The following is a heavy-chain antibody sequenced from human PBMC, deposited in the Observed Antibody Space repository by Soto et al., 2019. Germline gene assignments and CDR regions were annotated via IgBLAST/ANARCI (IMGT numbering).Heavy chain of an antibody. J-gene: IGHJ3*01. CDR2: IYDRGYT. D-gene: IGHD6-19*01. Sequence: PSETLSLTCTVSGGSIRNYYWTWIRQSPGKGLEWIGYIYDRGYTSYNPSLKSRLSMSIDTSKNQFSLNLTSMTAADTAVFYCARENIRLGAFDLWGQGIRVTVSS. V-gene: IGHV4-59*01. CDR1: GGSIRNYY. CDR3: ARENIRLGAFDL.